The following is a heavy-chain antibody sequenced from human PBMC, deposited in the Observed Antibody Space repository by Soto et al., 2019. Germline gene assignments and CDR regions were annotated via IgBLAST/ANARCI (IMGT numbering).Heavy chain of an antibody. CDR3: ARRGGGSAAFYMEV. V-gene: IGHV4-39*01. Sequence: SQTLSLTCPFSSGSISSSSHYLGWIRQPPGKGLEWIGSVYYSGSTYYNPSLESRVTISVDTSKNQFSLKLNSVTAADTAVYYCARRGGGSAAFYMEVWGKGTTVTVSS. D-gene: IGHD2-2*01. CDR1: SGSISSSSHY. J-gene: IGHJ6*03. CDR2: VYYSGST.